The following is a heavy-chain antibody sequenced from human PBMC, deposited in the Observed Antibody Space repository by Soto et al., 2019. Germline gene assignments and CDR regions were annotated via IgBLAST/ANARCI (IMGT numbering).Heavy chain of an antibody. D-gene: IGHD3-10*01. V-gene: IGHV4-34*01. CDR3: ARAPRGNYGYPSYFDY. CDR2: INHSGST. Sequence: SETLSLTCAVYGGSGGSFSGYYWSWIRQPPGKGLEWIGEINHSGSTNYNPSLKSRVTISVDTSKNQFSLKLSSVTAADTAVYYCARAPRGNYGYPSYFDYWGQGTLVTVSS. CDR1: GGSGGSFSGYY. J-gene: IGHJ4*02.